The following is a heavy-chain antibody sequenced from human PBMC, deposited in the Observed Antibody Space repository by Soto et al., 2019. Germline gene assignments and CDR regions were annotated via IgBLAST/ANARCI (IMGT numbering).Heavy chain of an antibody. V-gene: IGHV1-69*01. Sequence: QVQLVQSGAEVRRTGSSVKVSCKASGGSFSYYAFSWVRQGPGQGLEWMGGIIPLFGTTKYAQTFQGRVTITADESTKIVYMVLSSLRSEDTAVYYCARSGEAYYDVLTGYYKGSWFDPWGQGTLVTVSS. CDR3: ARSGEAYYDVLTGYYKGSWFDP. J-gene: IGHJ5*02. D-gene: IGHD3-9*01. CDR2: IIPLFGTT. CDR1: GGSFSYYA.